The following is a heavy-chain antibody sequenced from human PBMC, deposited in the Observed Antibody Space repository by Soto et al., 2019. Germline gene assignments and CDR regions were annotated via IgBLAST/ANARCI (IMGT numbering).Heavy chain of an antibody. CDR3: WKPGVVTASPHLDF. CDR1: GFTFSSYG. CDR2: IWYDGSNK. J-gene: IGHJ4*02. D-gene: IGHD2-15*01. V-gene: IGHV3-33*01. Sequence: QVQLVESGGGVVQPGRSLRLSCAASGFTFSSYGMHWVRQAPGKGLEWVAVIWYDGSNKYYADSVKGRFTISRDNSKNQLEPQKDSPGTGGPGVLYWWKPGVVTASPHLDFLGQGNLGNLSS.